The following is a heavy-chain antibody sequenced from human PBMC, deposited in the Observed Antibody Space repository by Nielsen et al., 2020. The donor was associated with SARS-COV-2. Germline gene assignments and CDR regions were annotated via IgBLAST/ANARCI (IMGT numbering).Heavy chain of an antibody. J-gene: IGHJ4*02. Sequence: WIRQPPGKGLEWVGEINHSGRTSDNPSLKSRVSISVDTSKNQFSLRLTSVTAADTALYYCARARLYYDILTGYQNGEFFDYWGQGTLVTVSS. CDR3: ARARLYYDILTGYQNGEFFDY. D-gene: IGHD3-9*01. CDR2: INHSGRT. V-gene: IGHV4-34*01.